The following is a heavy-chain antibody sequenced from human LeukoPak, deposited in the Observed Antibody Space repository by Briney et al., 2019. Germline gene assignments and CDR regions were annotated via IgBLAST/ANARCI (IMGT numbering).Heavy chain of an antibody. J-gene: IGHJ6*04. CDR3: AKDGATGTWVYYYYGMDV. D-gene: IGHD1-1*01. V-gene: IGHV3-23*01. CDR1: GFTFSSYA. Sequence: GGSLRLSCAASGFTFSSYAMSWVRQAPGKGLEWVSAISGSGGSTYYADSVKGRFTISRDNSKNTLYLEMNSLRAEDTAVYYCAKDGATGTWVYYYYGMDVWGKGTTVTVSS. CDR2: ISGSGGST.